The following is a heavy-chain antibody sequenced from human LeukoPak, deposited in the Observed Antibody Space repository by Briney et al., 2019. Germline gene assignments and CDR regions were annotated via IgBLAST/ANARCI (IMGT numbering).Heavy chain of an antibody. CDR2: ISSSGSTI. Sequence: GGSLRLSCAASGFTFSDYYMSWIRQAPGKGLEWVSYISSSGSTIYYADSVKGRFTISRDNAKNSLYLQMNSLRAEDTAVYYCARVVRYFDWLLSGLAFDIWGQGTMVTVSS. V-gene: IGHV3-11*04. D-gene: IGHD3-9*01. CDR3: ARVVRYFDWLLSGLAFDI. CDR1: GFTFSDYY. J-gene: IGHJ3*02.